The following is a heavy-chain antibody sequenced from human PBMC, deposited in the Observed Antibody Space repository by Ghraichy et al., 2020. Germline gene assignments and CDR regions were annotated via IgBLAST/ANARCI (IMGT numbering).Heavy chain of an antibody. CDR2: IKQDGSEK. D-gene: IGHD1-26*01. V-gene: IGHV3-7*01. CDR1: GFTFSSYW. J-gene: IGHJ6*02. CDR3: ARVTGELITWYYYGMDV. Sequence: GESLNISCAASGFTFSSYWMSWVRQAPGKGLEWVANIKQDGSEKYYVDSVKGRFTISRDNAKNSLYLQMNSLRAEDTAVYYCARVTGELITWYYYGMDVWGQGTTVTVSS.